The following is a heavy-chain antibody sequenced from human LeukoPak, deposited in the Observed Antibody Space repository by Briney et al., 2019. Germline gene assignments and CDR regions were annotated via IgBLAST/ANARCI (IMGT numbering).Heavy chain of an antibody. V-gene: IGHV4-59*08. Sequence: PSETLSLTCTVSGGSISSYYWSWIRQPPGKGLEWIGSIYHSGSTYYNPSLKSRVTISVDTSKNQFSLKLSSVTAADTAVYYCARLGDIVVVPAVYFDYWGQGTLVTVSS. D-gene: IGHD2-2*01. CDR2: IYHSGST. J-gene: IGHJ4*02. CDR3: ARLGDIVVVPAVYFDY. CDR1: GGSISSYY.